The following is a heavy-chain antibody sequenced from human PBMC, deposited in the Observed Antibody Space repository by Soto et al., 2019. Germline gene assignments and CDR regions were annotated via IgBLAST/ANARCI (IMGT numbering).Heavy chain of an antibody. CDR3: ARVVDYYDPYYYYGMDV. CDR1: GFTFSHYS. D-gene: IGHD3-22*01. V-gene: IGHV3-21*01. Sequence: EVQLVESGGGLVKPGGSLRLSCAASGFTFSHYSMNWVRQAPGKGLEWVSSISSSSSYIYYADSVKGRFTISRDNAKNXXHLQMNSLRAEDTAVYYCARVVDYYDPYYYYGMDVWGQGTTVTVSS. J-gene: IGHJ6*02. CDR2: ISSSSSYI.